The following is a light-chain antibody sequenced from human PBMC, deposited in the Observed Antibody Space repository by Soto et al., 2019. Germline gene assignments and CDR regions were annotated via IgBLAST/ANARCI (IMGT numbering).Light chain of an antibody. CDR3: SSFTTTSTYV. CDR2: QVN. J-gene: IGLJ1*01. CDR1: GTDVGQYNY. Sequence: QSVLTQPPSASGSPGQSVTISCTGAGTDVGQYNYVSWYQQHPGKAPQLMIYQVNNRPAGVSNRFSGSKSGNTASLTISGLQTEDEADYYCSSFTTTSTYVFGSGTKLTVL. V-gene: IGLV2-14*01.